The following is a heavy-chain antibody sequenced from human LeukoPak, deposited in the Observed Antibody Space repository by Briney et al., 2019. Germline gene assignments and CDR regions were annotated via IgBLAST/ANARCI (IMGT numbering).Heavy chain of an antibody. CDR1: GGSISSSSYY. Sequence: SETLSLTCTVSGGSISSSSYYWGWIRQPPGKGLEWIGGIYYSGSTYYNPSLKSRVTISVDTSKNQFSLKLSSVTAADTAVYYCARVTMIVVVKNDYYMDVWGKGTTVTVSS. CDR3: ARVTMIVVVKNDYYMDV. CDR2: IYYSGST. D-gene: IGHD3-22*01. V-gene: IGHV4-39*07. J-gene: IGHJ6*03.